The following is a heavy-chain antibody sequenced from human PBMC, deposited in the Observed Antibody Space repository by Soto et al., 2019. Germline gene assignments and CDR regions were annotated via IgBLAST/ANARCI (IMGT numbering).Heavy chain of an antibody. V-gene: IGHV1-69*01. CDR1: GGTFSNVA. J-gene: IGHJ4*02. CDR2: VIPMFVTP. CDR3: ASGPEYSSSWYFAD. D-gene: IGHD6-13*01. Sequence: QVQLVQSGADLKKPGSSVKVSCKASGGTFSNVAFSWVLQAPGQGLEWMGGVIPMFVTPNYAHQFHGRVTINADESTSTVYMNLNNLRSDDSALYCWASGPEYSSSWYFADWGQGTLITVSS.